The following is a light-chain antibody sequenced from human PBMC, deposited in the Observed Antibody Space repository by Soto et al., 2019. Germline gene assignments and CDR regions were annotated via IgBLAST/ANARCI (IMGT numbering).Light chain of an antibody. CDR1: QSVSSK. Sequence: ESMLTQAAGAPSIYTREKDTPSCRASQSVSSKLAWYQQKPGQAPRLLFYGASTGATGIPARFSGSGSETEFTLSISSLQPEDFAVYYCQQYNNWPGTFGQGTRWIS. CDR3: QQYNNWPGT. V-gene: IGKV3-15*01. J-gene: IGKJ1*01. CDR2: GAS.